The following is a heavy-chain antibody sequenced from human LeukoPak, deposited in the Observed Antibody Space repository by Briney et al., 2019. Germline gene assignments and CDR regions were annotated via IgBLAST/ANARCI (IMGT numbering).Heavy chain of an antibody. CDR2: INHSGST. V-gene: IGHV4-34*01. J-gene: IGHJ6*02. CDR3: ARGRSLVVPAAIRGRYYYGMDV. D-gene: IGHD2-2*01. Sequence: SETLSLTCAVYGGSFSGYYWSWIRQPPGKGLEWIGEINHSGSTNYNPSLKSRVTISVDTSKNQFSLKLSSVTAADTAVYYCARGRSLVVPAAIRGRYYYGMDVWGQGTTVTVPS. CDR1: GGSFSGYY.